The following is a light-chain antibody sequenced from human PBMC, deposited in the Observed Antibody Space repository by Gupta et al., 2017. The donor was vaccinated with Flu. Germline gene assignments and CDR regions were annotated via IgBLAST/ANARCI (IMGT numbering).Light chain of an antibody. CDR1: SSGVGRTNS. Sequence: QSALTQPASVSGSPEHSITISCTETSSGVGRTNSFSWYQQHPGKAPKLIIYDVTIRPSGVSRHFSGSKSGNTASLTISGLEAEDESDYFCSSYTSTNTFYVFGTGTKVTVL. CDR2: DVT. CDR3: SSYTSTNTFYV. V-gene: IGLV2-14*03. J-gene: IGLJ1*01.